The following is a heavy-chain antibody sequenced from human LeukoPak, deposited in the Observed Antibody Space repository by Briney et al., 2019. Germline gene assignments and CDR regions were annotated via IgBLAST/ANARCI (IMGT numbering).Heavy chain of an antibody. CDR3: AKLSGSYYRPATLIDY. J-gene: IGHJ4*02. D-gene: IGHD1-26*01. Sequence: ASVKVSCKASGYTFTGYYMHWVRQAPGQGLEWMGWISAYNGNTNYAQKLQGRVTMTTDTSTSTAYMELRSLRSDDTAVYYCAKLSGSYYRPATLIDYWGQGTLVTVSS. CDR1: GYTFTGYY. CDR2: ISAYNGNT. V-gene: IGHV1-18*04.